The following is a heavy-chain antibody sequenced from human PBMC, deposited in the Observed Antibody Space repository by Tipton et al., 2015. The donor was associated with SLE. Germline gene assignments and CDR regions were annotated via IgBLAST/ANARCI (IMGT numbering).Heavy chain of an antibody. CDR3: ARAPGLDRDYQYYYYMDV. Sequence: LSLTCAVYGGSFSGYYWSWIRQPPGKGLEWIGEINHSGGTNYNPSLRSRVTISVDTSKNQFSLKLSSVTAADTAVYYCARAPGLDRDYQYYYYMDVWGKGTTVTVSS. V-gene: IGHV4-34*01. D-gene: IGHD5-12*01. J-gene: IGHJ6*03. CDR2: INHSGGT. CDR1: GGSFSGYY.